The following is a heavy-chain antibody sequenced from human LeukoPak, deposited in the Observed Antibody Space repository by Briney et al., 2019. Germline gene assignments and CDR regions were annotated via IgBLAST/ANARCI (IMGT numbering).Heavy chain of an antibody. CDR2: ISGSGGST. Sequence: GGSLRLSCAASGFTFSSYAMSWVRQAPGKGLEWVSAISGSGGSTYYADSVKGRLTISRDNSKNTLYLQMNSLRAEDTAVYYCAKDLRGEDHSSWFSDWGQGTLVTVSS. D-gene: IGHD6-13*01. CDR1: GFTFSSYA. CDR3: AKDLRGEDHSSWFSD. V-gene: IGHV3-23*01. J-gene: IGHJ4*02.